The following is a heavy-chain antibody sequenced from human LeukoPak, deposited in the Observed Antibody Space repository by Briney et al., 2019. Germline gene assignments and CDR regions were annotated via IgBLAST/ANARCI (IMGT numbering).Heavy chain of an antibody. CDR2: INPNSGAT. D-gene: IGHD5-12*01. J-gene: IGHJ6*03. CDR1: GYTFTGYY. CDR3: ARDMGYPYYYYYYMDV. Sequence: ASVKVSCKASGYTFTGYYMHWVRQAPGQGLEWMGWINPNSGATNYAQKFQCRVTMTRDTSISTAYMELSRLRSDDTAVYYCARDMGYPYYYYYYMDVWGKGTTVTVSS. V-gene: IGHV1-2*02.